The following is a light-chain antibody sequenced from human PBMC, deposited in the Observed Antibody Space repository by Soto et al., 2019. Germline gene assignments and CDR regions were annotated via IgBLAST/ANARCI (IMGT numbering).Light chain of an antibody. J-gene: IGKJ1*01. CDR2: GAS. V-gene: IGKV3-15*01. CDR3: QQYNSYST. CDR1: QSVSSN. Sequence: EIVMTQSPATLSVSPGERATLSCRASQSVSSNLAWYQQKPGQAPRLLIYGASTRATGIPARFSGSGSGTEFTLTISSLQSEDFAVYYCQQYNSYSTFGRGTKVDI.